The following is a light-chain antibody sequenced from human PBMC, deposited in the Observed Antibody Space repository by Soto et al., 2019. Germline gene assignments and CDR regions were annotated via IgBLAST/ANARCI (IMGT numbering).Light chain of an antibody. CDR1: SSDVGGYNY. V-gene: IGLV2-14*01. CDR2: DVS. CDR3: SSYTSSSTYVV. Sequence: QSALTQPASVSGSPGQSITISCTGTSSDVGGYNYVSWYQQHPGKAPKLMIYDVSNRPSGVSNRFSGSKSGNTASRTISGHQAEDEADYYCSSYTSSSTYVVFGGGTKLTVL. J-gene: IGLJ2*01.